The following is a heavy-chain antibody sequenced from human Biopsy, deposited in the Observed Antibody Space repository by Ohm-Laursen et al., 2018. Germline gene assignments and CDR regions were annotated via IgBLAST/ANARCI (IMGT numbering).Heavy chain of an antibody. CDR3: ARATNSTGLPYYYFYGMDV. V-gene: IGHV4-59*01. J-gene: IGHJ6*02. CDR2: IYYSGST. CDR1: GGSISSDY. D-gene: IGHD2/OR15-2a*01. Sequence: SETLSLTCTVSGGSISSDYWSWIRQPPGKGLEWIGYIYYSGSTNYNPSLKSRVTISVDTSKNQFSLRLNSVTAADTAVYYCARATNSTGLPYYYFYGMDVWGQGTTVTVSS.